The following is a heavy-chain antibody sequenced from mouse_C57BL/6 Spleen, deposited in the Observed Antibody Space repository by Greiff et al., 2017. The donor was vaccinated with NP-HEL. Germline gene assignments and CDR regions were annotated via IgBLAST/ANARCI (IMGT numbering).Heavy chain of an antibody. CDR1: GYTFTSYW. Sequence: QVQLQQPGAELVMPGASVKLSCKASGYTFTSYWMHWVKQRPGQGLEWIGEIDPSDSYTNYNQKFKGKSTLTVDKSSSTAYMQLSSLTSEDSAVYYCARRDPTWAMDYWGQGTSVTVSS. CDR2: IDPSDSYT. V-gene: IGHV1-69*01. D-gene: IGHD5-5*01. CDR3: ARRDPTWAMDY. J-gene: IGHJ4*01.